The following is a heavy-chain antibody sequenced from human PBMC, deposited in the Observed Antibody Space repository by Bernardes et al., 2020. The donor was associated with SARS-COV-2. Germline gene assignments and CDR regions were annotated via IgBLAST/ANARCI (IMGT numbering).Heavy chain of an antibody. CDR1: GYSFMNYG. V-gene: IGHV1-18*01. CDR2: ISGYNGNT. Sequence: ASVKVSCKASGYSFMNYGISWVRQAPGQGLEWMGWISGYNGNTNYAQKFQGRVTMTTDTSTSTTYMELRSLRSDDTAVYYCARDQEDIVVVQAAIMTNWFDPWGQGTPVTVSS. J-gene: IGHJ5*02. D-gene: IGHD2-2*01. CDR3: ARDQEDIVVVQAAIMTNWFDP.